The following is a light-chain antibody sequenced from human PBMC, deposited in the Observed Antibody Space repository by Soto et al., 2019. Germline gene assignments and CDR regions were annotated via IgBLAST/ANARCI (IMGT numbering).Light chain of an antibody. Sequence: QSVLTQPPSASGTPGQSVTISCIGTASDIGRYNYVSWYQHHPGKAPKLIIYEVTKRPSGVPDRFSGSKSGNTASLTVSGLQADDEADYYCNSYVGGNNYVFGTGNKV. CDR1: ASDIGRYNY. CDR2: EVT. J-gene: IGLJ1*01. CDR3: NSYVGGNNYV. V-gene: IGLV2-8*01.